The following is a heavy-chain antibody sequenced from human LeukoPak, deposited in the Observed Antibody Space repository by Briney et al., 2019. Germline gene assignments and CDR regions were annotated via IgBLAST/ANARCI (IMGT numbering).Heavy chain of an antibody. D-gene: IGHD3-10*01. CDR1: GFTFSRYA. CDR3: ARDYGSGMYYYYYYYMDV. Sequence: GGSLRLSCAASGFTFSRYAMSWVRQAPGKGLEWVSYISSSGSTIYYADSVKGRFTISRDNAKNSLYLQMNSLRAEDTAVYYCARDYGSGMYYYYYYYMDVWGKGTTVTVSS. V-gene: IGHV3-48*04. CDR2: ISSSGSTI. J-gene: IGHJ6*03.